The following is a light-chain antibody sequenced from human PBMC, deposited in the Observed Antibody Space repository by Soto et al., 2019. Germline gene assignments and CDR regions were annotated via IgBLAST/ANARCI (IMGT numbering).Light chain of an antibody. J-gene: IGKJ4*01. CDR3: QQRNTWLT. V-gene: IGKV3-11*01. CDR2: DTS. Sequence: EIVLTQSPATLSLSPGERATLSCRASQSVGTYLAWYQQKPGQAPRLLIYDTSNRATGIPDRFSGSGSGTDFTRPISSLEPEDFAVYYRQQRNTWLTFGGGTKVEIK. CDR1: QSVGTY.